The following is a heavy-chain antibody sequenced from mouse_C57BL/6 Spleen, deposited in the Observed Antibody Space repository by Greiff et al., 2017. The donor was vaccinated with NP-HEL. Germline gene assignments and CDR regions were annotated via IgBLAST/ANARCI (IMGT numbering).Heavy chain of an antibody. CDR3: TRSGLRREGYFDV. Sequence: QVQLQQSGAELVRPGASVTLSCKASGYTFTDYEMHWVKQTPVHGLEWIGAIDPETGGTAYNQKFKGKAILTADKSSSTAYMELRSLTSEDSAVYYCTRSGLRREGYFDVWGTGTTVTVSS. CDR1: GYTFTDYE. D-gene: IGHD1-2*01. V-gene: IGHV1-15*01. J-gene: IGHJ1*03. CDR2: IDPETGGT.